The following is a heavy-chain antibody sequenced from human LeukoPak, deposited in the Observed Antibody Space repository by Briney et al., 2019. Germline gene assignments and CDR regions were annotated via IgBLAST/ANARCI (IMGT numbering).Heavy chain of an antibody. Sequence: GGSLRLSCAASGFTLRSYSMNWVRQAPGKGLEWVSSISSSSIYIYYADSVKGRFTISRDNAKNSLYLQMNSLRAEDTAVYYCARDSPPYCSSTSCFSYWGQGTLVTVSS. V-gene: IGHV3-21*01. CDR2: ISSSSIYI. CDR3: ARDSPPYCSSTSCFSY. D-gene: IGHD2-2*01. CDR1: GFTLRSYS. J-gene: IGHJ4*02.